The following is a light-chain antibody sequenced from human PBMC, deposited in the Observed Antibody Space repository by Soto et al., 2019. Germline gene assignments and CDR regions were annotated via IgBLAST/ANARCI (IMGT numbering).Light chain of an antibody. Sequence: EIVLTPSPATLSLSPGEIATLSFRSSQSVSSYLAWYQQKPGQAPRLLIYDASNRATGIPARFSGSGSGTDFTLTISSLEPEDFAVYYCQQRSNWPPITFGQGTKVDI. J-gene: IGKJ1*01. V-gene: IGKV3-11*01. CDR1: QSVSSY. CDR2: DAS. CDR3: QQRSNWPPIT.